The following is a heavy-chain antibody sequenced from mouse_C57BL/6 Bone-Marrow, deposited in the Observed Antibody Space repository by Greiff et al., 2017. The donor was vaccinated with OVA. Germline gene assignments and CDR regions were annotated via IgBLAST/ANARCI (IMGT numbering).Heavy chain of an antibody. CDR2: IYPGSGGI. V-gene: IGHV1-54*01. CDR3: ARGVYYYGSSYGYYAVDY. J-gene: IGHJ4*01. D-gene: IGHD1-1*01. CDR1: GYAFTNYL. Sequence: VQLQQSGAELVRPGTSVKVSCKASGYAFTNYLIEWVKQRPGQGLEWIGVIYPGSGGINYNEKFKGKATLTADKSSSTAYMQLSRLTSEDTAVYFCARGVYYYGSSYGYYAVDYGCQGTAVTVSS.